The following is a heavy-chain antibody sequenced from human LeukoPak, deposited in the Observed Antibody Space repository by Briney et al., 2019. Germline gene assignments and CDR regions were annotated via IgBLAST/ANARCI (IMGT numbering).Heavy chain of an antibody. CDR1: GGSISSYY. Sequence: SETLSLTCTVSGGSISSYYWSWIRQPAGRGLEWIGRIYTSGSTNHNPSLKSRVTMSVDTSKNQFSLKLSSVTAADTAVYYCARDDYGSGSYSTYFDHWSQGTLVTVSS. D-gene: IGHD3-10*01. CDR3: ARDDYGSGSYSTYFDH. CDR2: IYTSGST. J-gene: IGHJ4*02. V-gene: IGHV4-4*07.